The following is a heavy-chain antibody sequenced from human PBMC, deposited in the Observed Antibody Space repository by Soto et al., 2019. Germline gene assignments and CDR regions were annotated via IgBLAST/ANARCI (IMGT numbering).Heavy chain of an antibody. J-gene: IGHJ5*02. CDR1: GGSFSGYY. D-gene: IGHD2-21*02. Sequence: QVQLQQWGAGLLKPSETLSLTCAVYGGSFSGYYWSWIRQPPGKGLEWIGEINHSGSTNYNPSLKSRVTISVDTSKNQFSLKLSSVTAADTAVYYWARGPFVVVTDYWFDPWGQGTLVTVSS. CDR2: INHSGST. CDR3: ARGPFVVVTDYWFDP. V-gene: IGHV4-34*01.